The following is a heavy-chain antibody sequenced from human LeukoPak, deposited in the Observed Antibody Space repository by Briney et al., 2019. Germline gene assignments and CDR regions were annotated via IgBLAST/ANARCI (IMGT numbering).Heavy chain of an antibody. D-gene: IGHD5-12*01. V-gene: IGHV3-23*01. Sequence: GGSLRLSCAASGFTFSSYAMSWVRQAPGKGLEWVSAISGSGGSTYYADSVKGRFTISRDNSKNSLYLQMNSLRAEDTAVYYCARDETPTNGYDSYDFWGQGTLVTVST. CDR3: ARDETPTNGYDSYDF. J-gene: IGHJ4*02. CDR1: GFTFSSYA. CDR2: ISGSGGST.